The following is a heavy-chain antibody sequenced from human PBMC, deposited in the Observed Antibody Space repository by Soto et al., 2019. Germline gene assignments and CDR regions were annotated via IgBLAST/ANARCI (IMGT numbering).Heavy chain of an antibody. CDR3: ARSSLASNPVDH. Sequence: ASVKVSCKASGYPFSSHGFTWVRQAPGQGLEWMGWISIYNGNTHYAQKFQRRLTLTTDESTSTAYLELTSLTSDDTAVYYCARSSLASNPVDHWGRGPLVTVCS. CDR1: GYPFSSHG. J-gene: IGHJ4*02. D-gene: IGHD6-19*01. CDR2: ISIYNGNT. V-gene: IGHV1-18*04.